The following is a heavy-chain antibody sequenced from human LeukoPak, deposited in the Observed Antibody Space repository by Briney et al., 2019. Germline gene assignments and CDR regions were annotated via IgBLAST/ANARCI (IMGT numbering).Heavy chain of an antibody. V-gene: IGHV3-21*01. J-gene: IGHJ4*02. CDR1: GFTFSTYS. Sequence: GGSLRLSCAASGFTFSTYSMNWVRQAPGKGLEWVSSISSSGSYIYYADSVKGRFTISRDNAKNSLYLQMNGLRAEDTAVYFCARDYGAYSDYWGQGTLVTVSS. CDR2: ISSSGSYI. CDR3: ARDYGAYSDY. D-gene: IGHD4-17*01.